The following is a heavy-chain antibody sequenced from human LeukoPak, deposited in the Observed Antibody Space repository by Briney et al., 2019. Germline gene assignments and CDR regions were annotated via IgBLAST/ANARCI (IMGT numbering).Heavy chain of an antibody. CDR2: ISGSGGST. CDR3: AKDRTKTETIFGVVIPPRYFDY. D-gene: IGHD3-3*01. Sequence: PGGSLRLSCAASGFTFSSYAMRWVRQAPGKGLEWVSAISGSGGSTYYADSVKGRFTISRDNSKNTLYLQMNSLRAEDTAVYYCAKDRTKTETIFGVVIPPRYFDYWGQGTLVTVSS. J-gene: IGHJ4*02. V-gene: IGHV3-23*01. CDR1: GFTFSSYA.